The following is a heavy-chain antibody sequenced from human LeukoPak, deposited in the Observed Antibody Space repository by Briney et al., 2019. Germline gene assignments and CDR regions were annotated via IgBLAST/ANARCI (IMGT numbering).Heavy chain of an antibody. J-gene: IGHJ4*02. V-gene: IGHV4-38-2*02. D-gene: IGHD3-16*02. CDR1: GYSISSDYY. Sequence: SETLSLTCTVSGYSISSDYYWGWIRQPPGRGLEWIGTIYHSGSTYYNPSLKSRVTISVDTSKNQFSLKLSSVTAADTAVYYCARYDVWGTYRAFDYWGQGTLVTVSS. CDR2: IYHSGST. CDR3: ARYDVWGTYRAFDY.